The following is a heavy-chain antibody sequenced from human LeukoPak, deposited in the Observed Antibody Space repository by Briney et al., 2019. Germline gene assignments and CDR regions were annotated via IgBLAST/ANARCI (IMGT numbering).Heavy chain of an antibody. CDR3: ARAIEVGAMTPFDY. V-gene: IGHV4-39*01. D-gene: IGHD1-26*01. CDR1: GGSISSSSYY. Sequence: SETLSLTCTVSGGSISSSSYYWGWIRQPPGKGLEWIGSIYYSGSTYYNPSLKSRVTISVDTSKNQFSLKLSSVTAADTAVYYCARAIEVGAMTPFDYWGQGTLVTVSS. CDR2: IYYSGST. J-gene: IGHJ4*02.